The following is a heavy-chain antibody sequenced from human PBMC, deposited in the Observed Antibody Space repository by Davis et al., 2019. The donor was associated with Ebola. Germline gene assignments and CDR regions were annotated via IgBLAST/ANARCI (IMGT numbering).Heavy chain of an antibody. CDR1: GFTFRSYS. D-gene: IGHD3-22*01. CDR2: ISSNSYYI. J-gene: IGHJ3*02. V-gene: IGHV3-21*01. Sequence: PGGSLKLSCAASGFTFRSYSMNWVRQAPGKGLEWVSSISSNSYYIYYADSLKGRFTISRDNAKNSLYLQMNSLRAEDTAVYHCARGGYYDSSGYSHDAFDIWGQGTMVTVSS. CDR3: ARGGYYDSSGYSHDAFDI.